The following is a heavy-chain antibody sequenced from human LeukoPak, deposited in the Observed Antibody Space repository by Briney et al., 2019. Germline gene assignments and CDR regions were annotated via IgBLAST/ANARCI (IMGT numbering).Heavy chain of an antibody. V-gene: IGHV3-23*01. D-gene: IGHD6-19*01. CDR2: ISGSGGST. CDR3: AKDNHLVAGTVDY. J-gene: IGHJ4*02. Sequence: PGGSLRLSCTVSGFTFSNFWMSWVRQAPGKGLEWVSAISGSGGSTYYADSVKGRFTISRDNSKNTLYLQMNSLRAEDTAVYYCAKDNHLVAGTVDYWGQGTLVTVSS. CDR1: GFTFSNFW.